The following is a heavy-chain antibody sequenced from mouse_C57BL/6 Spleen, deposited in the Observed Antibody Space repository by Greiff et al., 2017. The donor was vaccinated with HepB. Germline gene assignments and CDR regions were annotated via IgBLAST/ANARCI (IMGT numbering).Heavy chain of an antibody. CDR3: ARPTIVNPFAY. D-gene: IGHD2-5*01. CDR2: IHPNSGST. CDR1: GYTFTSYW. V-gene: IGHV1-64*01. Sequence: QVQLKQPGAELVKPGASVKLSCKASGYTFTSYWMHWVKQRPGQGLEWIGMIHPNSGSTNYNEKFKSKATLTVDKSSSTAYMQLSSLTSEDSAVYYCARPTIVNPFAYWGQGTLVTVSA. J-gene: IGHJ3*01.